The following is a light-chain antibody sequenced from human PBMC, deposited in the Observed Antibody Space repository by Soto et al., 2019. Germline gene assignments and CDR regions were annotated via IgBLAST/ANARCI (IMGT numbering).Light chain of an antibody. Sequence: DIQMTQSPSSLSASVGDRVTITCRASQSISGYLNWFQQKPGKAPQLLIYTASSLQSGVPSRFSGSGSGTDFTLTISSLQPEDFAIYYCQQANSFPLTFGGGTKVDIK. J-gene: IGKJ4*01. V-gene: IGKV1-39*01. CDR3: QQANSFPLT. CDR1: QSISGY. CDR2: TAS.